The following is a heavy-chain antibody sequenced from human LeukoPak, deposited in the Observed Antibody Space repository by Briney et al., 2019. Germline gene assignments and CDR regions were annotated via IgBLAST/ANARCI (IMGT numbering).Heavy chain of an antibody. CDR3: ARVLVVPSGYMDV. J-gene: IGHJ6*03. Sequence: GESLKISCKASGYSFTSYWIGWVRQMPGKGLEWMGIIYPGDSDTRYSPSFQGQVTISADKSISTAYLQWSSLKASDTAMYYCARVLVVPSGYMDVWGKGTTVTVSS. D-gene: IGHD2-2*01. CDR1: GYSFTSYW. CDR2: IYPGDSDT. V-gene: IGHV5-51*01.